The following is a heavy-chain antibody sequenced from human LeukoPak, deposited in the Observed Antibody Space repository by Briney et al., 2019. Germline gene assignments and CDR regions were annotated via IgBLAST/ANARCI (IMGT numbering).Heavy chain of an antibody. J-gene: IGHJ6*03. CDR1: GYSISSGSYY. CDR3: ARDRSIWFGESYYYYYYMDV. Sequence: SQTLYLACTVSGYSISSGSYYWSWIRQPAGKGLEWIGRIYTSGSTNYNPSLKSRVTISVDTSKNQFSLKLSSVTAADTAVYYCARDRSIWFGESYYYYYYMDVWGKGTTVTVSS. V-gene: IGHV4-61*02. D-gene: IGHD3-10*01. CDR2: IYTSGST.